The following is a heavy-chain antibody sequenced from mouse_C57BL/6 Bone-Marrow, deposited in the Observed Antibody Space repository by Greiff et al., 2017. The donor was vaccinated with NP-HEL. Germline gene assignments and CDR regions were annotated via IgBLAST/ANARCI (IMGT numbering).Heavy chain of an antibody. D-gene: IGHD1-1*01. CDR2: IYPGSGST. V-gene: IGHV1-55*01. Sequence: VQLQQPGAELVKPGASVKMSCTASGYTFTSYWITWVKQRPGQGLEWIGDIYPGSGSTNYNEKFKSKVTLTVDTSSSTAYMQLSSLTSEDSAVYYCAREGIYYPFAYWGQGTLVTVSA. CDR3: AREGIYYPFAY. J-gene: IGHJ3*01. CDR1: GYTFTSYW.